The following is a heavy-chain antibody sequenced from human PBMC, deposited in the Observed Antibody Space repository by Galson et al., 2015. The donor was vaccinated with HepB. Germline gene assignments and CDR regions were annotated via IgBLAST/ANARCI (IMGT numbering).Heavy chain of an antibody. CDR2: VSGSGGST. CDR3: AKGSPLWVS. Sequence: SLRLSCAVSGFTFSSYAMSWVRQAPGKGLEWVSSVSGSGGSTYYTDSVRGRFTISRDNSKNTLYLQMNSLRAEDTALYYCAKGSPLWVSWGQGTLVTVSS. J-gene: IGHJ5*02. V-gene: IGHV3-23*01. D-gene: IGHD5-18*01. CDR1: GFTFSSYA.